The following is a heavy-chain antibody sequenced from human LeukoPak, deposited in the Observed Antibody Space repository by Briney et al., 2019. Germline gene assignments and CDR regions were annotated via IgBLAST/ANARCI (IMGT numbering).Heavy chain of an antibody. CDR1: GFTFSDYY. V-gene: IGHV3-11*01. D-gene: IGHD5-12*01. Sequence: GGSLRLSCAASGFTFSDYYMSWIRQAPGQGLEWVSYISSSGSTIYYADSVKGRFTISRDNAKNSLYLQMNSLRAEDTALYYCAKASEMSGYDLSYYFDYWGQGTLVTVSS. CDR2: ISSSGSTI. CDR3: AKASEMSGYDLSYYFDY. J-gene: IGHJ4*02.